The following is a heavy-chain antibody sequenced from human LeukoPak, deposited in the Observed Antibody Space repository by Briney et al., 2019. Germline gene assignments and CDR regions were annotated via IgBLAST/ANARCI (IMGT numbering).Heavy chain of an antibody. V-gene: IGHV4-30-4*08. J-gene: IGHJ4*02. CDR1: GGSISSGDYY. CDR2: IYYSGST. D-gene: IGHD6-13*01. CDR3: ARQVYSSSWSYYFEY. Sequence: PSQTLSLTCTVSGGSISSGDYYWSWIRQPPGKGLEWIGYIYYSGSTYYNPSLKSRVTISVDRSKNQFSLKLSSVTPADTAVYYCARQVYSSSWSYYFEYWGQGILVTVSS.